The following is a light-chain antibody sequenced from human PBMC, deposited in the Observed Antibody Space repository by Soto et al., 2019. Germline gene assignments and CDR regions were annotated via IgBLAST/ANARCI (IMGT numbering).Light chain of an antibody. CDR1: QSISSW. CDR2: DAS. J-gene: IGKJ1*01. Sequence: QMTQSPSTLSASVGDRVTITCRASQSISSWLAWYQQKPGKAPNLLIYDASSLKSGVPSRFSGSGSGTEFTLTISSLQPDDFTTYYCQQYNGYPWTFGQGTKVDIK. V-gene: IGKV1-5*01. CDR3: QQYNGYPWT.